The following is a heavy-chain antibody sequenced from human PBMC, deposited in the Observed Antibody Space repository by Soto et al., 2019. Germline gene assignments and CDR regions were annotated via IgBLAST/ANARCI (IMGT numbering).Heavy chain of an antibody. J-gene: IGHJ4*02. Sequence: QVQLVESGGGVVQPGRSLRLSCAASGFTFSSYAMHWVRQAPGKGLEWVAVISYDGSNKYYADSVKGRFTISRENSKNTLYLQMNSLRAEDTAVYYCARDRVEGHLLQEVAVYYWGQGTLVTVSS. V-gene: IGHV3-30-3*01. CDR2: ISYDGSNK. CDR1: GFTFSSYA. D-gene: IGHD2-15*01. CDR3: ARDRVEGHLLQEVAVYY.